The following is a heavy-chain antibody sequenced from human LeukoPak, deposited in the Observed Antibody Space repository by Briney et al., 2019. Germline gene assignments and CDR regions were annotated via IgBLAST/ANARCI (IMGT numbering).Heavy chain of an antibody. CDR1: GGSFSGYY. Sequence: SETLSLTCAVYGGSFSGYYWSWIRQPPGKGLEWIGEINHSGSTNYNPSLKSRVTISVDTSKNQFSLKLSSVTAADTAVYYCARADGFYYFDYWGQGTLVTVSS. CDR3: ARADGFYYFDY. J-gene: IGHJ4*02. CDR2: INHSGST. V-gene: IGHV4-34*01. D-gene: IGHD3-10*01.